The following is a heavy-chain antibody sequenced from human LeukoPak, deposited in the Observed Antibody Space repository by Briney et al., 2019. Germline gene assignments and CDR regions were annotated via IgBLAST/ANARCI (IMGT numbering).Heavy chain of an antibody. CDR1: GGSISSYY. V-gene: IGHV4-59*08. Sequence: SETLSLTCTVSGGSISSYYWSWIRQPPGKGLEWIGYIYYTGSTNYNSSLRSRVTISVDTSKNHFSLKLTSVTAADAAVYYCARMYDRSGYYYPFDYWGQGTLVTVSS. D-gene: IGHD3-22*01. CDR3: ARMYDRSGYYYPFDY. CDR2: IYYTGST. J-gene: IGHJ4*02.